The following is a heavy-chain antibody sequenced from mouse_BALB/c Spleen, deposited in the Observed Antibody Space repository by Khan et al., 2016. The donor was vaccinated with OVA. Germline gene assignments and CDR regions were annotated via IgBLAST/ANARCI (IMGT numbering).Heavy chain of an antibody. D-gene: IGHD4-1*01. CDR1: GFTFSPYS. CDR3: ATHLTGSFAY. Sequence: EVQLQESGGDLVKSGGSLKLSCAASGFTFSPYSMSWVRQTPDKRLEWVATISSDGDYTCYPDSVKGRFNISRDNAKNTLYLQMSSLKSEDTAIYYCATHLTGSFAYWGQGTLVTVSA. J-gene: IGHJ3*01. CDR2: ISSDGDYT. V-gene: IGHV5-6*01.